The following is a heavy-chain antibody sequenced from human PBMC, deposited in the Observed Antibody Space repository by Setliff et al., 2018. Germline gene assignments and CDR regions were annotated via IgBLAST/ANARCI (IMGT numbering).Heavy chain of an antibody. V-gene: IGHV4-4*07. CDR2: VFVSGST. J-gene: IGHJ5*02. CDR3: ARDTSSDWAAWFDP. CDR1: GGSISTYY. Sequence: SETLSLTCTVSGGSISTYYRSWIRRPAGKGLEWIGRVFVSGSTNYNPSLKSRVTMSVDTSKNQFSLKLTSVTAADTAMYHCARDTSSDWAAWFDPWSQGILVTVSS. D-gene: IGHD6-19*01.